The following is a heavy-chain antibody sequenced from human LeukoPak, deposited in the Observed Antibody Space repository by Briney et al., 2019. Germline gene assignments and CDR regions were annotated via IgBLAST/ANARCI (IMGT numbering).Heavy chain of an antibody. CDR2: ISGSGGST. CDR1: GFTFSSYA. Sequence: GGSLRLSRAASGFTFSSYAMSWVRQAPGKGLEWVSAISGSGGSTYYADSVKGRFTISRDNSKNTLYLQMNSLRAEDTAVYYCAKAKLRYFDWLPPPYYFDYWGQGTLVTVSS. J-gene: IGHJ4*02. CDR3: AKAKLRYFDWLPPPYYFDY. V-gene: IGHV3-23*01. D-gene: IGHD3-9*01.